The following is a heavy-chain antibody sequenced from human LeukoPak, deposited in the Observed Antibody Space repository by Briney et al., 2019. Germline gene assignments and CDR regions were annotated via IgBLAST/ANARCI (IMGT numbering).Heavy chain of an antibody. J-gene: IGHJ4*02. Sequence: SSETLSLTCAVYGGSFSGYYWSWIRQPPGKGLEWLGEINHSGSTNYNPSLKSRVTISVDTSKNQFSLKLSSVTAADTAVYYCAGLKRMYYYGSGSLRGNDYWGQGTLVTVSS. V-gene: IGHV4-34*01. CDR2: INHSGST. D-gene: IGHD3-10*01. CDR1: GGSFSGYY. CDR3: AGLKRMYYYGSGSLRGNDY.